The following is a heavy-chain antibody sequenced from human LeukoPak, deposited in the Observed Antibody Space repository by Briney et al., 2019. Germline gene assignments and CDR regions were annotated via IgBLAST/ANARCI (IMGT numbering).Heavy chain of an antibody. CDR2: IIPIFDTA. CDR1: GGTFSSYA. D-gene: IGHD3-16*01. CDR3: ARVGLRKGYSYYGMDV. Sequence: SVKVSCKASGGTFSSYAISWVRQAPGQGLEWMGGIIPIFDTANSAQKFQGRVTITADESTSTAYMDLSSLRSEDTAVYYCARVGLRKGYSYYGMDVWSQGTTVTVSS. V-gene: IGHV1-69*13. J-gene: IGHJ6*02.